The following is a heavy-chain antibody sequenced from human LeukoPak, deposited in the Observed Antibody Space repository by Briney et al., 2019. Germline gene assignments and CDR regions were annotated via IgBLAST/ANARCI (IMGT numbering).Heavy chain of an antibody. V-gene: IGHV4-4*07. J-gene: IGHJ4*02. Sequence: SETLSLTCTVSGGSISSYYWSWIRQPAGKGLEWIGRIYTSGGTNYNPSLKSRVTMSVDTSKNQFSLKLSSVTAADTAVYYCARDVAIYCSSTSCSYYFDYWGQGTLVTVSS. CDR3: ARDVAIYCSSTSCSYYFDY. CDR2: IYTSGGT. CDR1: GGSISSYY. D-gene: IGHD2-2*01.